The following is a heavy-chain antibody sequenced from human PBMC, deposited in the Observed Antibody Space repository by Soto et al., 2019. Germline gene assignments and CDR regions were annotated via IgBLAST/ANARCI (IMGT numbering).Heavy chain of an antibody. Sequence: LRLSCATSGFTFSASAMHWVRQVSGKGLEWIARIRSKANNYATTYGPSVKGRFTISRDDSENTVYLQMNSLKTEDTAIYYCAKQIYGGNSWGQGTLVTV. CDR1: GFTFSASA. CDR2: IRSKANNYAT. D-gene: IGHD2-21*02. V-gene: IGHV3-73*01. CDR3: AKQIYGGNS. J-gene: IGHJ4*02.